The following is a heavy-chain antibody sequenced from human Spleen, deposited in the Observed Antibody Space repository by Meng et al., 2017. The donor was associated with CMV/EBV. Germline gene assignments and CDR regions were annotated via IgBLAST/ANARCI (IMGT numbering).Heavy chain of an antibody. CDR3: ARGGGSSGYPQH. CDR2: IDPNSGDT. Sequence: CQGSRSTFTDSCLHWVRQAPGQGLEWMGWIDPNSGDTNYAQRFQGRVTMTRDTSFSTAYMELRRLRSDDAAVYYCARGGGSSGYPQHWGQGTLVTVSS. CDR1: RSTFTDSC. J-gene: IGHJ4*02. V-gene: IGHV1-2*02. D-gene: IGHD3-22*01.